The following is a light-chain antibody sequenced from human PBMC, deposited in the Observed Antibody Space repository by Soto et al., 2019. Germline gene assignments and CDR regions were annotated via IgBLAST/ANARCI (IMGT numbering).Light chain of an antibody. CDR2: DAS. V-gene: IGKV3-11*01. CDR1: QSIGST. J-gene: IGKJ3*01. CDR3: QQRSKWPVT. Sequence: EIVLTQSPDTLSLSPGERAIFSCRTSQSIGSTLAWYQHQPGQAPRLLIYDASKRATGIPARLSGSGSGTDFTLTISSLEPEDFAVYFCQQRSKWPVTFGPGTPVDIK.